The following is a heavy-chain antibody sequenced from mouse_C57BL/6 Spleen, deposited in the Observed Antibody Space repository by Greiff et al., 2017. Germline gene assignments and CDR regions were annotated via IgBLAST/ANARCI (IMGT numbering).Heavy chain of an antibody. CDR2: IYPGDGDT. D-gene: IGHD1-1*01. V-gene: IGHV1-82*01. CDR1: GYAFSSSW. CDR3: ARDYYSYAMDY. Sequence: VQLQQSGPELVKPGASVKISCKASGYAFSSSWMNWVKQRPGKGLEWIGRIYPGDGDTNYNGKFKGKATLTADKSSSTAYMQLSSLTSEDSAVYFCARDYYSYAMDYWGQGTSVTVSS. J-gene: IGHJ4*01.